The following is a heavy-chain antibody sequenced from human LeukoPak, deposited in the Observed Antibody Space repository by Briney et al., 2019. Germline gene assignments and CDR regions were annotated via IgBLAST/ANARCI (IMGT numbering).Heavy chain of an antibody. V-gene: IGHV1-2*02. D-gene: IGHD5-18*01. CDR1: GYTFTGYY. Sequence: ASVKVSCKASGYTFTGYYMHWVRQAPGQGLEWMGWINPNSGGTNYAQKFQGRVTMTRDTSISTAYMELSRLRSDDTAVYYCASNIVDTAMVEDYWGQGALVTASS. CDR2: INPNSGGT. J-gene: IGHJ4*02. CDR3: ASNIVDTAMVEDY.